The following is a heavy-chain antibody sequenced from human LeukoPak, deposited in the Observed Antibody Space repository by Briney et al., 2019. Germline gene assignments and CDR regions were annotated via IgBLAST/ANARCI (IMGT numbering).Heavy chain of an antibody. CDR2: IDYSGST. Sequence: SEPLSLTCTVSGCSISSYYWSWIRQPPAKGLEWIGYIDYSGSTNYNPSLKSRVTISVDTSKNQFSLKLSSVTAADTAVYYCARHSGYDSSGYRINWFDPWGQGTLVTVSS. D-gene: IGHD3-22*01. CDR1: GCSISSYY. CDR3: ARHSGYDSSGYRINWFDP. V-gene: IGHV4-59*08. J-gene: IGHJ5*02.